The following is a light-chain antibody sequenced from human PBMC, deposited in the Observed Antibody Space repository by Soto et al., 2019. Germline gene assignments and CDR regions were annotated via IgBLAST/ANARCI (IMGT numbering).Light chain of an antibody. CDR3: SSYGGSNTVV. V-gene: IGLV2-8*01. CDR1: SSDVGGYNY. CDR2: EVS. Sequence: QSALTQPPSASGSPGQSVTISCTGSSSDVGGYNYVSWYQQHPGKAPKHMIYEVSKRPSGVPDRLSGSKSGNTASLTVSGLQDEDEADYYCSSYGGSNTVVFGGGTKLAVL. J-gene: IGLJ2*01.